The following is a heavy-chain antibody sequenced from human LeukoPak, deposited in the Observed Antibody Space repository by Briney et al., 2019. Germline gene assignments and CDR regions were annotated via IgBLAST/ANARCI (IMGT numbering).Heavy chain of an antibody. CDR3: ARDWGGSYYVRAFDI. Sequence: SGGSLRLSCAASGFTFITYAMSWVRQAPGKGLEWVSSISRSSYYIYYTDSVKGRFTISRDNAKNSPYLQMNSLRAEDTALYYCARDWGGSYYVRAFDIWGQGTMVTVSS. D-gene: IGHD1-26*01. CDR2: ISRSSYYI. CDR1: GFTFITYA. V-gene: IGHV3-21*04. J-gene: IGHJ3*02.